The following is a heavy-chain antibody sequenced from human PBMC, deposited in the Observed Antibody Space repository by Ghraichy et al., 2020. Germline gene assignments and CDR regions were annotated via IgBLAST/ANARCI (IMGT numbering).Heavy chain of an antibody. CDR1: GFTFSSYS. CDR2: ISSSSGYI. D-gene: IGHD3-10*01. V-gene: IGHV3-21*01. CDR3: AAWTVRGVIVGPTNYYYYGMDV. Sequence: GESLNISCAASGFTFSSYSMNWVRQAPGKGLEWVSYISSSSGYIYYADSVKGRFTISRDNAKNSLYLQMNSLRAEDTAVYYCAAWTVRGVIVGPTNYYYYGMDVWGQGTTVTVSS. J-gene: IGHJ6*02.